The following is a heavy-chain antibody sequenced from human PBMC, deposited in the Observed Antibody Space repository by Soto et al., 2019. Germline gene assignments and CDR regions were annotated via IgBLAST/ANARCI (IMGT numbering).Heavy chain of an antibody. Sequence: GGSLRLSCAASGFTFSRYSMNWVRQAPGKGLEWVSSISSTTNYIYYGDSMKGRFTISRDNAKNSLYLEMNSLRAEDTAVYYCARESEDLTSNFDYWGQGTLVTVSS. J-gene: IGHJ4*02. CDR1: GFTFSRYS. CDR2: ISSTTNYI. CDR3: ARESEDLTSNFDY. V-gene: IGHV3-21*06.